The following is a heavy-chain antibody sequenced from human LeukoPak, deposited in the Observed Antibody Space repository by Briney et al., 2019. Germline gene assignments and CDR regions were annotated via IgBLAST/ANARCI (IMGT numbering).Heavy chain of an antibody. CDR1: GFTFSSYA. CDR3: ARGGLLWFGEVGFVSPESGGYFDY. J-gene: IGHJ4*02. CDR2: ISYDGSNK. D-gene: IGHD3-10*01. Sequence: GGSLRLSCAASGFTFSSYAMHWVRQAPGKGLEWVAVISYDGSNKYYADSVKGRFTISRDNSKNTLYLQMNSLRAEDTAVYYCARGGLLWFGEVGFVSPESGGYFDYWGQGTLVTVSS. V-gene: IGHV3-30-3*01.